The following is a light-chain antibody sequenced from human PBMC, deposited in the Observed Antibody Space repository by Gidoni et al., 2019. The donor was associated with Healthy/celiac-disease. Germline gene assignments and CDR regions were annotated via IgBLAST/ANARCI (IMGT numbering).Light chain of an antibody. Sequence: DIQMTKSPSSLSAPVGDRVTITCRASQSISSYLNWYQQKPGKAPKLLIYAASSLQSGVPSRFSGSGSGTDFTLTISSLQPEDFATYYCQQSYSTPFTFGPGTKVDIK. V-gene: IGKV1-39*01. CDR3: QQSYSTPFT. CDR2: AAS. J-gene: IGKJ3*01. CDR1: QSISSY.